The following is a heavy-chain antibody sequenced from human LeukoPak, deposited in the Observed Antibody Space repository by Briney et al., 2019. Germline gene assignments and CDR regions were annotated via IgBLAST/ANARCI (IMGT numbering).Heavy chain of an antibody. CDR3: ARDQLPGEEGSNPDY. J-gene: IGHJ4*02. Sequence: PGGSLRLSCAVSGFTFSSYSMHWVRQAPGKGLEYVSAISPNGGKTYYANSVLGRFTISRDNSKDTVYLQMGSLRVEDAGIYYCARDQLPGEEGSNPDYWGQGTLVTVSS. CDR2: ISPNGGKT. V-gene: IGHV3-64*01. CDR1: GFTFSSYS. D-gene: IGHD3-16*02.